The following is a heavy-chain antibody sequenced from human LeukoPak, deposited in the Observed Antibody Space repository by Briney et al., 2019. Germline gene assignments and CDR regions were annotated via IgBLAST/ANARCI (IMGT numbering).Heavy chain of an antibody. D-gene: IGHD1-14*01. CDR1: RFTFGSYW. Sequence: GGSLRLSCAASRFTFGSYWMHWVRQAPGKGLVWVSRINTDGSSTTYADSVKGRFTISRDNAKNTLYLQMNSLRAEDTAVYYCASRTGVYWGQGTLVTVSS. CDR2: INTDGSST. J-gene: IGHJ4*02. CDR3: ASRTGVY. V-gene: IGHV3-74*01.